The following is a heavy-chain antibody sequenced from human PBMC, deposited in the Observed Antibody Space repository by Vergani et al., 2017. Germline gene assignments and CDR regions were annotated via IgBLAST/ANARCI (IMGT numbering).Heavy chain of an antibody. D-gene: IGHD1-14*01. V-gene: IGHV7-4-1*02. Sequence: QVQLVQSGSELKKPGASVKISCKASNYNFTYHAIHWVRQAPGQGLEWMGLINTRTGDPKFAQGFSGRFVFSLNTPVTTAHLQISSLKAEDTAIYYCARMRRSGLDFWGQGTLVPVSS. CDR2: INTRTGDP. J-gene: IGHJ4*02. CDR3: ARMRRSGLDF. CDR1: NYNFTYHA.